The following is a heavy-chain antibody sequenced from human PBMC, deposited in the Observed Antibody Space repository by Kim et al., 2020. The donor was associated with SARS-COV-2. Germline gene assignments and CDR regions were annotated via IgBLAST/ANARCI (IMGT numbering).Heavy chain of an antibody. CDR2: ISAYNGNT. V-gene: IGHV1-18*01. D-gene: IGHD2-2*02. CDR3: ARGFYCSSTSCYKYYYYGMDV. Sequence: ASVKVSCKASGYIFTSYGISWVRQAPGQGLEWMGWISAYNGNTNYAQKLQGRVTMTTDTSTSTAYMELRSLRSDDTAVYYCARGFYCSSTSCYKYYYYGMDVWGQGTTVTVSS. J-gene: IGHJ6*02. CDR1: GYIFTSYG.